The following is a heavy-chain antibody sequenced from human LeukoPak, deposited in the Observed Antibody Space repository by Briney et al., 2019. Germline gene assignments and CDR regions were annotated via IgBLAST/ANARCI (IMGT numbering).Heavy chain of an antibody. CDR3: ARDIRNWFDP. CDR2: ISSSSSYI. Sequence: GGSLRLSCAASGFTFSSYEMNWVRQAPGKGLEWVSSISSSSSYIYYADSVKGRFTISRDNAKSSLYLQMNSLRAEDTAVYYCARDIRNWFDPWGQGTLVTVSS. J-gene: IGHJ5*02. V-gene: IGHV3-21*01. D-gene: IGHD1-14*01. CDR1: GFTFSSYE.